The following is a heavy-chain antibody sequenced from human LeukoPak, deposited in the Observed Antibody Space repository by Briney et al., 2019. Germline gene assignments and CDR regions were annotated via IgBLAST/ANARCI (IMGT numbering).Heavy chain of an antibody. CDR1: GFTFSSYG. D-gene: IGHD3-22*01. J-gene: IGHJ4*02. CDR2: IWYDGSNK. V-gene: IGHV3-33*06. Sequence: WGSLRLSCAASGFTFSSYGMHWVRQAPGKGLEWVAVIWYDGSNKYYADSVKGRFTISRDNSKNTLYLQMNSLRAEDTAVYYCAKELVYYYDSSGFDYWGQGTLVTVSS. CDR3: AKELVYYYDSSGFDY.